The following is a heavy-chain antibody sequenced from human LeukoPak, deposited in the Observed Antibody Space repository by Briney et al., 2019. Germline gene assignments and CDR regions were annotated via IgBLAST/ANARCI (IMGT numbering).Heavy chain of an antibody. D-gene: IGHD3-3*02. V-gene: IGHV4-59*01. J-gene: IGHJ6*03. CDR3: ARAFYPGYYSYMAV. CDR1: GGSISPYY. CDR2: IYYSGST. Sequence: SETLSLTCTVSGGSISPYYWSWIRQPPGKGLEWIGYIYYSGSTNYNPSLKSRVTISVDTSKNQFSLKLSSVTAADTAVYYCARAFYPGYYSYMAVWGKGTTVTVSS.